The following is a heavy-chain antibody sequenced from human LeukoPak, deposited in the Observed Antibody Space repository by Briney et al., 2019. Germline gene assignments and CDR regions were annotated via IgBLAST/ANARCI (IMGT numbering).Heavy chain of an antibody. CDR3: ARDAYCGGDCSSHYFDY. CDR1: GFTFSSYG. D-gene: IGHD2-21*02. Sequence: GRSLRLSCAASGFTFSSYGMHWVRQAPGKGLDWVAVIWYDGSNKYYADSVKGRFTISRDNSKNTLYLQMNSLRAEDTAVYYCARDAYCGGDCSSHYFDYWGQGTLVTVSS. J-gene: IGHJ4*02. V-gene: IGHV3-33*01. CDR2: IWYDGSNK.